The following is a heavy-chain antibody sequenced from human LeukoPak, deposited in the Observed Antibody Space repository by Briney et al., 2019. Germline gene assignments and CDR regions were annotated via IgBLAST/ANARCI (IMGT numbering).Heavy chain of an antibody. V-gene: IGHV4-59*01. J-gene: IGHJ4*02. D-gene: IGHD2-21*01. Sequence: PSETLSLTCTVSGGSIKNYYWSWIRQPPGKGPGWIGYIYYSGSTNYNPSLKSRVTISVDTSKNQFSLKLSSVTAADTAVYYCARGQPSSIYYFDDWGQGTLVTVSS. CDR2: IYYSGST. CDR3: ARGQPSSIYYFDD. CDR1: GGSIKNYY.